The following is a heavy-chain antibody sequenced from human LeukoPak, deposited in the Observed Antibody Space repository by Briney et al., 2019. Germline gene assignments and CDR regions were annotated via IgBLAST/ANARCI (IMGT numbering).Heavy chain of an antibody. CDR3: AKEGGDPTDEYYYYYYMDV. CDR1: GLTFSRYS. J-gene: IGHJ6*03. CDR2: ISGSGGST. Sequence: GGSLRLSCAASGLTFSRYSMNWVRQAPGKGLEWVSAISGSGGSTYYADSVKGRFTISRDNSKNTLYLQMNSLRAEDTAVYYCAKEGGDPTDEYYYYYYMDVWGKGTTVTVS. V-gene: IGHV3-23*01. D-gene: IGHD4-17*01.